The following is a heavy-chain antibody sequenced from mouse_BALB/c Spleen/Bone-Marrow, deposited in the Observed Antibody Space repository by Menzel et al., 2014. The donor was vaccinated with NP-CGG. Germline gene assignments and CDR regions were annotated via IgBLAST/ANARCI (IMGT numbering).Heavy chain of an antibody. CDR1: GYTFSSYY. V-gene: IGHV1S81*02. CDR2: INPSNGGT. Sequence: VKLVESGAELVKPGTSVKLSCKASGYTFSSYYIYWVKQRPGQGLKWIGEINPSNGGTNFNEKLKSKATLTVDKSSSTAYMQLSSLTSEDSAVYYCTRLSLLRGYFDYWGQGTTLTVSS. D-gene: IGHD1-2*01. J-gene: IGHJ2*01. CDR3: TRLSLLRGYFDY.